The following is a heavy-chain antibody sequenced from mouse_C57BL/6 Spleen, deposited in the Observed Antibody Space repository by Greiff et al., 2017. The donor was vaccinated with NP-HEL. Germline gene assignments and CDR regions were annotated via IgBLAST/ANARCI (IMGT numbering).Heavy chain of an antibody. D-gene: IGHD3-2*02. V-gene: IGHV1-82*01. CDR2: IYPGDGDT. J-gene: IGHJ3*01. CDR3: ARGGGSSGYGFAY. CDR1: GYAFSSSW. Sequence: VQLQQSGPELVKPGASVKISCKASGYAFSSSWMNWVKQRPGKGLEWIGRIYPGDGDTNYNGKFKGKATLTADKSSSTAYMQLSSLTSEDSSVYFCARGGGSSGYGFAYWGQGTLVTVSA.